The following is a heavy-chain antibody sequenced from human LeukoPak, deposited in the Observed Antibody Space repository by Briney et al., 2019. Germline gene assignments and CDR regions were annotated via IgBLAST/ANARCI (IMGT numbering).Heavy chain of an antibody. Sequence: GGSLRLSCAASGFTVSSNYMSWVRQAPGKGLEWVSVIYSGGSTYYADSVKGRFTISRDNSKNTLYLQMNSLRAEDTAVYYCARVTLDTAMAHYYFDYWGQGTLVTVSS. D-gene: IGHD5-18*01. CDR3: ARVTLDTAMAHYYFDY. CDR2: IYSGGST. V-gene: IGHV3-66*01. J-gene: IGHJ4*02. CDR1: GFTVSSNY.